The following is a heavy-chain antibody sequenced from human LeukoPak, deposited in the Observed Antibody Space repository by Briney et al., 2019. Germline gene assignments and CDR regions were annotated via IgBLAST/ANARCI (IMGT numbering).Heavy chain of an antibody. J-gene: IGHJ4*02. Sequence: PGGSLRLSCAASGFTFSSYGMHWVRQAPGKGLEWVAFIRYDGSNKYYADSVKGRFTISRDNSKNTLYLQMNSLRAEDTAVYYCAKEGPMGVHMGFDYWGQGTLVTVSS. CDR1: GFTFSSYG. CDR3: AKEGPMGVHMGFDY. V-gene: IGHV3-30*02. D-gene: IGHD1-26*01. CDR2: IRYDGSNK.